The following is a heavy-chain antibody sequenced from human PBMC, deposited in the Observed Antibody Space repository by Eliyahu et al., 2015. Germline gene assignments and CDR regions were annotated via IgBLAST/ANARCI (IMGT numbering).Heavy chain of an antibody. D-gene: IGHD3-22*01. J-gene: IGHJ4*02. Sequence: QLQLHESGPGLVKPSETLSLTCTVSGDSINXSIYYWGWXRQSPGQGLEXIGKIYFEGSTHYNPSLKSRVTISVDTSKNQFFLKLKSVTAADTALYYCARLGDSSVSYIIDHWGQGALVTVSS. V-gene: IGHV4-39*01. CDR3: ARLGDSSVSYIIDH. CDR2: IYFEGST. CDR1: GDSINXSIYY.